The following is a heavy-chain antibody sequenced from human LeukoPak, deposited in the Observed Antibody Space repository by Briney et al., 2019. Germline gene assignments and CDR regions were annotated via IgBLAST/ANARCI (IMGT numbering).Heavy chain of an antibody. CDR2: IWYDGSNK. CDR1: GFTFGHYV. V-gene: IGHV3-33*01. D-gene: IGHD3-3*01. CDR3: ARPVYDLSNYFEY. J-gene: IGHJ4*02. Sequence: GRSLRLSCAASGFTFGHYVMHWVRQTPDKGLEGVALIWYDGSNKYYAASVQGRFTISRDNSKNTLYLQMNSLRADDTAVYYCARPVYDLSNYFEYWGQGTPVTVSS.